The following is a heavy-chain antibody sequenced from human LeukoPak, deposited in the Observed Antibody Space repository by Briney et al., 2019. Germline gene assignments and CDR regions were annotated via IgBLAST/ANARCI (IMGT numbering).Heavy chain of an antibody. CDR2: ISGSGGST. CDR1: GFTFSSYA. D-gene: IGHD2-2*01. V-gene: IGHV3-23*01. J-gene: IGHJ4*02. CDR3: ASRGFVVVARVDY. Sequence: GGSLRLSCAASGFTFSSYAMSWVRQAPGKGLEWVSAISGSGGSTYYADSVKGRFTISRDNSKNTLYLQMNCLRAEDTAVYYCASRGFVVVARVDYWGQGTLVTVSS.